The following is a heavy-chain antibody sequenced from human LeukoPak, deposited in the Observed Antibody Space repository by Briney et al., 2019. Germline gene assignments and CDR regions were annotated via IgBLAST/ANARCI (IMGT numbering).Heavy chain of an antibody. CDR1: GFTFDDYA. J-gene: IGHJ4*02. CDR2: ISWSSDNI. Sequence: GGSLRLSCAASGFTFDDYAMHWVRQAPGKGLEWVSGISWSSDNIDYADSVKGRFTISRDNAKNTLYLQMNSLRAKDTAVYYCARAYCGGDCFDYWGQGTLVTVSS. CDR3: ARAYCGGDCFDY. V-gene: IGHV3-9*01. D-gene: IGHD2-21*01.